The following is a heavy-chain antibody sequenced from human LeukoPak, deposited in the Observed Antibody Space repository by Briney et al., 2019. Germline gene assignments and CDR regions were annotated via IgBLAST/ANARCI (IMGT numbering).Heavy chain of an antibody. J-gene: IGHJ6*03. CDR3: AKAGGGGAITMVRGVKGDYYYMDV. Sequence: GGSLRLSCAASGFTFSSYGMSWVRQAPGKGLEWISAMSGSGGRTYYADSVKGRFTMSRDNSMNTLYLQMNSLGGEDTAVYYCAKAGGGGAITMVRGVKGDYYYMDVWGKGTTVTIYS. CDR1: GFTFSSYG. V-gene: IGHV3-23*01. CDR2: MSGSGGRT. D-gene: IGHD3-10*01.